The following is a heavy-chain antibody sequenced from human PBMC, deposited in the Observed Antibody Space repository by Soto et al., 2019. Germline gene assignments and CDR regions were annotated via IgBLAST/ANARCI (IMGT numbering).Heavy chain of an antibody. D-gene: IGHD5-18*01. Sequence: QVQLVQSGAEVKKPGSSVKVSCKASGGTFSSYAISWVRQAPGQGLEWMGGIIPIFGTANYAQKFQGRVTITADESTSTAYMELSSLRSEDTAVYYCARGARGYSSAPGMSVDYWGQGTLVTVSS. CDR2: IIPIFGTA. J-gene: IGHJ4*02. CDR1: GGTFSSYA. CDR3: ARGARGYSSAPGMSVDY. V-gene: IGHV1-69*01.